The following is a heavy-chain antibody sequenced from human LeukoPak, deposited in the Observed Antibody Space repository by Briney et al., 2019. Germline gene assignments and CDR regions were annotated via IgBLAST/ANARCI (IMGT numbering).Heavy chain of an antibody. Sequence: PGGSLRLSCAASGFTFSSYAMHWVRQAPGKGLEWVAVISYDGSNKYYADSVKGRFTISRDNSKNTLYLQMNSLRAEDTAVYYCAKSGIAAADIDYWGQGTLVTVSS. D-gene: IGHD6-13*01. CDR1: GFTFSSYA. V-gene: IGHV3-30-3*02. CDR2: ISYDGSNK. CDR3: AKSGIAAADIDY. J-gene: IGHJ4*02.